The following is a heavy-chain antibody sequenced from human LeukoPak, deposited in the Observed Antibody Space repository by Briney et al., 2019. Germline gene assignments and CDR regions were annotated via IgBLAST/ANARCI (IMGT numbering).Heavy chain of an antibody. CDR1: GDSISTSNSY. V-gene: IGHV4-39*01. D-gene: IGHD6-13*01. J-gene: IGHJ6*03. Sequence: SETLSLTCTVSGDSISTSNSYWGWIRQPPGKGLEWIGSIYYSGNTYYNASLKSRVTISVDTSKNQFSLKLSSVTAADTAVYYCARGTWEQQLVYYYYYMDVWGKGTTVNVSS. CDR2: IYYSGNT. CDR3: ARGTWEQQLVYYYYYMDV.